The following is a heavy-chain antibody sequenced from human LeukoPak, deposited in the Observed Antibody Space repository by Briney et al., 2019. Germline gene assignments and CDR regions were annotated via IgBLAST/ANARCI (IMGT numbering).Heavy chain of an antibody. CDR2: IYTSGST. Sequence: PSETLSLTCTVSGGSISSYYWNWIRQPAGKGLEWIGRIYTSGSTNYNPSLKSRVTMSVDTSKNQFSLKLSSVTAADTAVYYCARDYGGIAVAGEWFDPWGQGTLVTVSS. D-gene: IGHD6-19*01. CDR3: ARDYGGIAVAGEWFDP. V-gene: IGHV4-4*07. J-gene: IGHJ5*02. CDR1: GGSISSYY.